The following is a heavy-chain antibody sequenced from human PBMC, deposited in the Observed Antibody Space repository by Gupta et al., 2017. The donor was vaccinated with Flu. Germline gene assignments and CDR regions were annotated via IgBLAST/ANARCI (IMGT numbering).Heavy chain of an antibody. Sequence: GKGLEWVGRIKSKTDGGTTDYAAPVKGRFTISRDDSKNTLYLQMNSLKTEDTAVYYCTTEPTSIVGARDAFDIWGQGTMVTVSS. CDR3: TTEPTSIVGARDAFDI. V-gene: IGHV3-15*01. D-gene: IGHD1-26*01. J-gene: IGHJ3*02. CDR2: IKSKTDGGTT.